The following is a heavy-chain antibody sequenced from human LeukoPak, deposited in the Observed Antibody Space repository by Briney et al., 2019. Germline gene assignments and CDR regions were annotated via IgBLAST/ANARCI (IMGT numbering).Heavy chain of an antibody. CDR1: GYTFTGYY. CDR3: ATDDSSGFTDAFDI. J-gene: IGHJ3*02. Sequence: ASVKVSCKASGYTFTGYYMHWVRQAPGQGLEWMGWINPNSGGTNYAQKFQGRVTMTRDTSISTAYMELSSLRSEDTAVYYCATDDSSGFTDAFDIWGQGTMVTVSS. D-gene: IGHD3-22*01. V-gene: IGHV1-2*02. CDR2: INPNSGGT.